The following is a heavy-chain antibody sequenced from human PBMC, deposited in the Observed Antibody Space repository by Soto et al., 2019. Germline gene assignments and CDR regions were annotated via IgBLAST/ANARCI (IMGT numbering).Heavy chain of an antibody. CDR3: VKNSGWFNT. Sequence: QLLQSGGGLVQPGGSLTLSCAASGFTFGTTDMRWVRQAPGEGLEWVSTIDGSGGITYYADSVKGRFTISRDNSRNTVYLQMNSLSGDDTALYYCVKNSGWFNTWGQGALVTVSS. CDR1: GFTFGTTD. D-gene: IGHD3-10*01. J-gene: IGHJ5*02. CDR2: IDGSGGIT. V-gene: IGHV3-23*01.